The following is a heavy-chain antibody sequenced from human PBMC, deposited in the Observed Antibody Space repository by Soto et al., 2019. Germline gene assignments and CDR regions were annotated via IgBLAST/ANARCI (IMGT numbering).Heavy chain of an antibody. CDR1: GYTFTSYG. V-gene: IGHV1-18*01. D-gene: IGHD3-22*01. Sequence: ASVKVSCKASGYTFTSYGISWVRQAPGQGLEWMGWISAYNGNTNYAQKFRGRVTITRDTSASTAYMELSSLRSEDTAVYYCARSIVVVTSFDYWGQGTLVTVSS. CDR3: ARSIVVVTSFDY. J-gene: IGHJ4*02. CDR2: ISAYNGNT.